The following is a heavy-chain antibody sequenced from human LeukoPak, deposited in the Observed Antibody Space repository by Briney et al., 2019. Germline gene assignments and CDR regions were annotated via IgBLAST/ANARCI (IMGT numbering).Heavy chain of an antibody. Sequence: PSETLSLTCTVSGGSISSSSYYWGWIRQPPGKGLEWIGSIYYSGSTYYNPSLKSRVTISVDTSKNQFSLKLSSVTAAGTAVYYCARQGEYQLLLPYNWFDPWGQGTLVTVSS. CDR2: IYYSGST. V-gene: IGHV4-39*01. D-gene: IGHD2-2*01. J-gene: IGHJ5*02. CDR3: ARQGEYQLLLPYNWFDP. CDR1: GGSISSSSYY.